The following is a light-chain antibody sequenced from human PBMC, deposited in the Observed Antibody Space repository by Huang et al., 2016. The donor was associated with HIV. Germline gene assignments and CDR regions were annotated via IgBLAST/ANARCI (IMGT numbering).Light chain of an antibody. Sequence: DIQMTQSPSSLSASVGDRVTITCRASQIISNSLAWYQQKSGKAPKLLIYVSSRLESGVPSRFSGSGSGTDYTLTISSLQPDDFGTYYCQQYYNTPYTFGQGTKLEIK. J-gene: IGKJ2*01. V-gene: IGKV1-NL1*01. CDR2: VSS. CDR1: QIISNS. CDR3: QQYYNTPYT.